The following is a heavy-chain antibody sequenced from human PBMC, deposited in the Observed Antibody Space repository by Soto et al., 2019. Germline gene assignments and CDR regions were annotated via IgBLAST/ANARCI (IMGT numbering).Heavy chain of an antibody. V-gene: IGHV2-26*01. CDR3: ARMVRHDFFFDY. D-gene: IGHD3-3*01. CDR1: GFSLSNARMG. CDR2: IFSNDEK. Sequence: QVTLKESGPVLVKPTETLTLTCTVSGFSLSNARMGVSWIRQSPGKALEWLAHIFSNDEKSYSTSLKSRLTISKDTSKSQVVLTMTNMDPVDTATYYCARMVRHDFFFDYWGQGTLVTVSS. J-gene: IGHJ4*02.